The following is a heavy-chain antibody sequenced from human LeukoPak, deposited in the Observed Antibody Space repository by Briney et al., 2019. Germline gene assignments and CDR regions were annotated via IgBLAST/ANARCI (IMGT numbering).Heavy chain of an antibody. V-gene: IGHV1-8*01. Sequence: ASVKVSCKASGYTFTSYDINWVREATGQGLEWMGWMNPNSGNTGYAQKFQGGVTMTRNTSISTAYMELSSLRSEDTAVYYCARTKVGYQLLSSNWFDPWGQGTLVTVSS. CDR3: ARTKVGYQLLSSNWFDP. D-gene: IGHD2-2*01. CDR2: MNPNSGNT. J-gene: IGHJ5*02. CDR1: GYTFTSYD.